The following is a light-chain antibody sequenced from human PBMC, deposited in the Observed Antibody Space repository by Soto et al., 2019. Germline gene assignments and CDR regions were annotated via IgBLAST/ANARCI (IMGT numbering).Light chain of an antibody. Sequence: DVGMSQTPLQLQAEPGQPASLSSKDTRSGLHITGETFLFWYLQKPGQSPQLLIYEVSTRVSGVQARFSGSGSGTDFTLDISRVETDEVGIYYCMQSTQLHHTFGQGTRVEIK. CDR1: RSGLHITGETF. CDR3: MQSTQLHHT. CDR2: EVS. V-gene: IGKV2D-29*02. J-gene: IGKJ5*01.